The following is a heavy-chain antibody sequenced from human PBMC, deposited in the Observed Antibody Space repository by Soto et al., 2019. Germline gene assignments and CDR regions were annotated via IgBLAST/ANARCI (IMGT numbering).Heavy chain of an antibody. CDR1: GFMFRNYA. CDR3: SKGRLSFDF. Sequence: PGGSLRLSCATSGFMFRNYAMNWVRQAPGKGLEWVSFVSANADGTFYADSVEVRFSISRDNSKNILYLQMNNLRVEDTAIYYCSKGRLSFDFWGPGTLVTVSS. J-gene: IGHJ4*02. V-gene: IGHV3-23*01. CDR2: VSANADGT.